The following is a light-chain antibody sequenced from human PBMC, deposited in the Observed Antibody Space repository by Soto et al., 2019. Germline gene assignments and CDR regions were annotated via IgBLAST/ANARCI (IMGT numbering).Light chain of an antibody. CDR1: QSVRSY. CDR2: DAS. Sequence: EIVLTQSPATLSLSPGERATLSCRASQSVRSYLAWYQQKPGQAPRLLIYDASSRATGIPARFSGSGYGTDFTLTISSLEPEDFAVYYCQQRNHWYTFGQGTNLEIK. CDR3: QQRNHWYT. V-gene: IGKV3-11*01. J-gene: IGKJ2*01.